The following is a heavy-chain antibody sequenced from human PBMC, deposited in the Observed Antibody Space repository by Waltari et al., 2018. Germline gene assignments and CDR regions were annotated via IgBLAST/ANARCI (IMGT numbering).Heavy chain of an antibody. CDR1: GFIFSDSA. J-gene: IGHJ4*02. CDR2: IRTNADNYAT. V-gene: IGHV3-73*01. Sequence: EVQLVESGGGLVQPGGSLKLSCAASGFIFSDSAIHWVRQASGKGREWVGRIRTNADNYATSYGASVKGRFTISRDDSRNTAYLQMNSLKIDDTAVYVCSRHDPLDFWGQGTLVTVSS. CDR3: SRHDPLDF.